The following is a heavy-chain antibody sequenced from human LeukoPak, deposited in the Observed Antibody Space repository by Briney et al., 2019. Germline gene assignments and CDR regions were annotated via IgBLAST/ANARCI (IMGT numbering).Heavy chain of an antibody. J-gene: IGHJ4*02. Sequence: GGSLRLSCAASGLTVSSNYMTWVRQAPGKGLEWVSSISSSSSYIYYADSVKGRFTISRDNAKNSLYLQMNSLRAEDTAVYYCARDSLQLGTYWGQGTLVTVSS. V-gene: IGHV3-21*01. CDR3: ARDSLQLGTY. CDR1: GLTVSSNY. CDR2: ISSSSSYI. D-gene: IGHD6-13*01.